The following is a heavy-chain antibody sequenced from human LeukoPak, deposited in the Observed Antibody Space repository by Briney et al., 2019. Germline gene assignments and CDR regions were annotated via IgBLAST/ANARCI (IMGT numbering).Heavy chain of an antibody. CDR1: GLTFSSYA. J-gene: IGHJ4*02. D-gene: IGHD5-18*01. CDR3: ARAVDTTMVNPTYFDY. V-gene: IGHV3-23*01. CDR2: ISGSGGST. Sequence: PGGSLRLSCAASGLTFSSYAMSWVRQAPGKGLEWVSAISGSGGSTYYADSVKGRFTISRDNAKNSLYLQMNSLRAEDTAVYYCARAVDTTMVNPTYFDYWGQGTLVTVSS.